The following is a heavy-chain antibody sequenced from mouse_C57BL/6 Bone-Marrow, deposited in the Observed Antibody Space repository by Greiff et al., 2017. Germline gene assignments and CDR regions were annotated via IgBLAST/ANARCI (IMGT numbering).Heavy chain of an antibody. CDR1: GYAFSSYW. D-gene: IGHD2-5*01. J-gene: IGHJ4*01. CDR3: ARRSNFYYYAMDY. Sequence: VQLLQSGAGLVKPGASVKISCKASGYAFSSYWMNWVKQRPGKGLEWIGQIYPGDGDTNYNGKFKGKATLTADKSSSTDYMQLSSLTSEDSAVYFCARRSNFYYYAMDYWGQGTSVTVSS. CDR2: IYPGDGDT. V-gene: IGHV1-80*01.